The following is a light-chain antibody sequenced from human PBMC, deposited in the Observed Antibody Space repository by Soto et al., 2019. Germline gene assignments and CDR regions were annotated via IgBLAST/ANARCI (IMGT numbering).Light chain of an antibody. CDR2: DVS. CDR3: SSYTSSSTSYA. V-gene: IGLV2-14*01. J-gene: IGLJ1*01. CDR1: SSDVGGYNY. Sequence: QSALTQPASVSGSPGQSITISCTETSSDVGGYNYVSWYQQHPGKAPKLMIYDVSNRPSGVSNRFAGSKSGNTASLTISGLQAEDEADYYCSSYTSSSTSYAFGTGTKLTVL.